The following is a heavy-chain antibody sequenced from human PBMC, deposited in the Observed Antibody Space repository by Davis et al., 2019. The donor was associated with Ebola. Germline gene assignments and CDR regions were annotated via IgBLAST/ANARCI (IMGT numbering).Heavy chain of an antibody. J-gene: IGHJ4*02. CDR1: GGSISSYY. V-gene: IGHV4-59*01. D-gene: IGHD3-3*01. Sequence: GSLRLSCTVSGGSISSYYWSWIRQPPGKGLEWIGYIYYSGSTNYNPSLKSRVTISVDTSKNQFSLKLSSVTAADTAVYYCARVGHDFWSGYYHYFDYWGQGTLVTVSS. CDR2: IYYSGST. CDR3: ARVGHDFWSGYYHYFDY.